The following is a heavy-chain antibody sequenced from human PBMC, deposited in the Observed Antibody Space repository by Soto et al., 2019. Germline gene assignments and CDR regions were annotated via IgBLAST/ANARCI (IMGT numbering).Heavy chain of an antibody. CDR3: ARGLNGYLHYFDY. CDR2: INPSGGYT. CDR1: GYTFTSYY. D-gene: IGHD5-18*01. V-gene: IGHV1-46*01. Sequence: GXSVKVSFNASGYTFTSYYMNLVRHSPGQGLEWLGIINPSGGYTTYAQRFLGRVTMTSDTSTSTVHMELGSLTSEDTAVYYCARGLNGYLHYFDYWGQGTLVTVSS. J-gene: IGHJ4*02.